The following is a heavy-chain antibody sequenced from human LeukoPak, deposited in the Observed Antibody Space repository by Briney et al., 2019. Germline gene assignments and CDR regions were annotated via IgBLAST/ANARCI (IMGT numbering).Heavy chain of an antibody. CDR1: VGTFSIYA. D-gene: IGHD6-19*01. CDR2: IIPIFGTA. CDR3: ARYVAVAGIDAFDI. Sequence: GASVKVSCKASVGTFSIYAISWVRQATGQGLEWMGGIIPIFGTANYAQKFQGRVTITADESTSTAYMELSSLRSDDTAVYYCARYVAVAGIDAFDIWGQGTMVTVSS. J-gene: IGHJ3*02. V-gene: IGHV1-69*13.